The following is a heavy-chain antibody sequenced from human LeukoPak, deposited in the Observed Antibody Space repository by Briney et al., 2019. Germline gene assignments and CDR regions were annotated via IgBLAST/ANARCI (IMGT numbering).Heavy chain of an antibody. D-gene: IGHD3-10*01. CDR1: GDSISSYY. CDR3: ARSGRGVMDY. J-gene: IGHJ4*02. CDR2: IYYSGST. Sequence: SETLSLTCTVSGDSISSYYWNWIRQPPGKGLEWIGYIYYSGSTNYNPSLKSRVTISVDTSKNQFSLKLSSVTAADTAVYYCARSGRGVMDYWGQGTLVTVSS. V-gene: IGHV4-59*01.